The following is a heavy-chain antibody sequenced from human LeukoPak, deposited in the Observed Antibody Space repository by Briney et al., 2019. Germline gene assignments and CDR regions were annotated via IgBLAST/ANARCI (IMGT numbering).Heavy chain of an antibody. V-gene: IGHV4-34*01. Sequence: SETLSLTCAVYGGSFSGYYWSWIRQPPGKGLEWIGEINHSGSTDYNPSLKSRVTISVDTSKNQFSLKLSSVTAADTAVYYCARAPVNHYDSSGTYFDYWGQGTLVTVSS. CDR3: ARAPVNHYDSSGTYFDY. CDR2: INHSGST. J-gene: IGHJ4*02. CDR1: GGSFSGYY. D-gene: IGHD3-22*01.